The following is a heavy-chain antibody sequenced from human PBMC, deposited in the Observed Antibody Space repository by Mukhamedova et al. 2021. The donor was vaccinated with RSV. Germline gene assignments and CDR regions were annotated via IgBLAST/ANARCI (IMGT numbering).Heavy chain of an antibody. D-gene: IGHD6-19*01. CDR2: INSGGGT. V-gene: IGHV3-23*01. CDR3: AKASVAVGLRPFDP. J-gene: IGHJ5*02. Sequence: GKGLEWVSAINSGGGTTYADSVKGRFTISRDNSKSTLYLQMNSLRVEDTAVYYCAKASVAVGLRPFDPWGQGTLVTVPS.